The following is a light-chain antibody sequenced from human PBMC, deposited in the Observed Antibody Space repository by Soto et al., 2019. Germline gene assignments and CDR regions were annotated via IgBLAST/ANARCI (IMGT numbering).Light chain of an antibody. CDR1: SSDVGNYNY. J-gene: IGLJ2*01. CDR2: DVS. V-gene: IGLV2-14*03. CDR3: CSYTSSNTLV. Sequence: QSVLTQPASVSGSPGQSITISCTGTSSDVGNYNYVSWYQHHPGKAPKLMIYDVSNRPSGVSNRFSGSKSGNTASLTISGLQAEDEADYYCCSYTSSNTLVFGGGTNLTVL.